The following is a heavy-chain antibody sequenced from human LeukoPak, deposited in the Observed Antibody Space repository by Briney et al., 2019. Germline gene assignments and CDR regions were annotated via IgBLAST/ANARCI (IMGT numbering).Heavy chain of an antibody. CDR2: FSGSGGST. J-gene: IGHJ4*02. Sequence: PGGSLRLSCAASGFTFSSYSMNWVRQAPGKGLEWVSTFSGSGGSTYYADSVKGRFTIFRDNSRNTLYLQMNSLRAEDTAIYYCTKSTNSCSGGSCYSGLDYWGQGTLVTASS. V-gene: IGHV3-23*01. CDR3: TKSTNSCSGGSCYSGLDY. CDR1: GFTFSSYS. D-gene: IGHD2-15*01.